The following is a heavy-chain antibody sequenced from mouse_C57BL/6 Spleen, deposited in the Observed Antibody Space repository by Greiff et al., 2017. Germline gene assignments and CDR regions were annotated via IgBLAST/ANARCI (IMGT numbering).Heavy chain of an antibody. J-gene: IGHJ1*03. CDR2: ISNGGGST. V-gene: IGHV5-12*01. Sequence: DVHLVESGGGLVQPGGSLKLSCAASGFTFSDYYMYWVRQTPEKRLEWVAYISNGGGSTYYPDTVKGRFTISRDNAKNTLYLQMSRLKSEDTAMYYCARHEGYFDVWGTGTTVTVSS. CDR3: ARHEGYFDV. CDR1: GFTFSDYY.